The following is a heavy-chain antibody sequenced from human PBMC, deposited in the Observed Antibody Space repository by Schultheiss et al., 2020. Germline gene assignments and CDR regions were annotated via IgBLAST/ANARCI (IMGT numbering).Heavy chain of an antibody. CDR2: IKQDGSEK. V-gene: IGHV3-7*01. D-gene: IGHD6-13*01. CDR3: AGDLSSPTEF. Sequence: GGSLRLSCTPSGLAYSTSWMSWVRQAPGKGLEWVANIKQDGSEKYYLDSVKGRFTISRDNTKNSVYLQLNNLRAEDTAVYYCAGDLSSPTEFWGQGTLVTVCS. J-gene: IGHJ4*02. CDR1: GLAYSTSW.